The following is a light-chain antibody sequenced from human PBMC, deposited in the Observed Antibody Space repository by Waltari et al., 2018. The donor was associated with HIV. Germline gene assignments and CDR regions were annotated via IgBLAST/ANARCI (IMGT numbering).Light chain of an antibody. V-gene: IGKV3-11*01. CDR3: QQRSNWPTTYT. CDR1: QSVRRY. Sequence: EIVLKQSPATLSLSPGERATLSCRASQSVRRYLAWYQQKPGQAPRLLIYDASNRVTGIPARFSGTGSGTDFTLTISSLEPEDFAVYYCQQRSNWPTTYTFGQGTKLEIK. CDR2: DAS. J-gene: IGKJ2*01.